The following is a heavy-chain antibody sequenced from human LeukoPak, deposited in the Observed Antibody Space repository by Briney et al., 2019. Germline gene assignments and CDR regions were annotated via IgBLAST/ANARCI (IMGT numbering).Heavy chain of an antibody. CDR1: GFTFSSYA. V-gene: IGHV3-23*01. D-gene: IGHD6-13*01. CDR2: ISGSGGST. Sequence: GGSLRLSCAASGFTFSSYAMSWVRQAPGKGLEWVSAISGSGGSTYYADSVKGRFTISRDNSKNTLYLQMNSLRAEDTAVYYCAKEREAAAGRGYFDYWAREPWSPSPQ. J-gene: IGHJ4*02. CDR3: AKEREAAAGRGYFDY.